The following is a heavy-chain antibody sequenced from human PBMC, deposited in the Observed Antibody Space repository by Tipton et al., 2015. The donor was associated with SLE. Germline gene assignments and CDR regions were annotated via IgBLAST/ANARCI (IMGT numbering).Heavy chain of an antibody. J-gene: IGHJ4*02. CDR3: ASGTLEWSHEPDY. V-gene: IGHV4-4*07. D-gene: IGHD3-3*01. Sequence: GLVKPSETLSLTCTVSGGSISSYYWTWIRQPAGKGLEWLGRIYTSGNTIYNPSLNSRLSISLDTSKNQFSLKLSSVTAADTAMFYCASGTLEWSHEPDYWGQGTLVTVSS. CDR2: IYTSGNT. CDR1: GGSISSYY.